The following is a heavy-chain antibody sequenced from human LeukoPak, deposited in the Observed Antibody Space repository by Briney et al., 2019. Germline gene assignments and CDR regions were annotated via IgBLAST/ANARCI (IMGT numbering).Heavy chain of an antibody. CDR1: GGSISSSGYY. CDR2: IYYSGDN. V-gene: IGHV4-39*01. J-gene: IGHJ3*02. D-gene: IGHD2-2*01. Sequence: SETLSLTCTVSGGSISSSGYYWGWIRQPPGKGLEWISSIYYSGDNYYNPSLKSRVTTSVDTSKSQFSLRLSSVTAADTAVYYCARHGNIVVVPAASKAFDIWGQGTMVTVSS. CDR3: ARHGNIVVVPAASKAFDI.